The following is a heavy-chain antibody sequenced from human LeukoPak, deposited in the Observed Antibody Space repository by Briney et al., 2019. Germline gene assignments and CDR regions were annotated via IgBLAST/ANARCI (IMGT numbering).Heavy chain of an antibody. CDR3: FTELDYVLRAYFED. CDR2: IKTTNDGATT. Sequence: GGSLRLSCAVSGFHFSSALMTWVRQASGKGLEWVGRIKTTNDGATTDYAAPVKGRFTISRDDSKDTMYLQMASLKTDDTAVYYCFTELDYVLRAYFEDWGQGTLVTVS. V-gene: IGHV3-15*01. CDR1: GFHFSSAL. D-gene: IGHD3-10*02. J-gene: IGHJ4*02.